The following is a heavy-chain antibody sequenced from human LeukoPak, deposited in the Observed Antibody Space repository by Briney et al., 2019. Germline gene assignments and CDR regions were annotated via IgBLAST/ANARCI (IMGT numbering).Heavy chain of an antibody. J-gene: IGHJ3*02. D-gene: IGHD1-1*01. Sequence: GGSLRLSCAASGFTFSSYAMHWVRQAPGKGLEWVAVISYDGSNKYYADSVKGRFTISRGNSKNTLYLQMNSLRAEDTAVYYCAREVSNWNDVGAFDIWGQGTMVTVSS. CDR1: GFTFSSYA. CDR3: AREVSNWNDVGAFDI. V-gene: IGHV3-30-3*01. CDR2: ISYDGSNK.